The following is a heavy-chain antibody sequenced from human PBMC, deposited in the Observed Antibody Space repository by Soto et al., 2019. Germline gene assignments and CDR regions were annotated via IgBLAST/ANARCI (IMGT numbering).Heavy chain of an antibody. V-gene: IGHV6-1*01. CDR2: TYYRSKWYN. J-gene: IGHJ6*02. Sequence: SQTLSLTCAISGDSVSSNSAAWNWIRQSPSRGLEWLGRTYYRSKWYNDYAVSVKSRITINPDTSKDQFSLQLNSVTPEDTAVYYCARDAVAVAGDYYYGMDVWGQGTTVTVSS. D-gene: IGHD6-19*01. CDR1: GDSVSSNSAA. CDR3: ARDAVAVAGDYYYGMDV.